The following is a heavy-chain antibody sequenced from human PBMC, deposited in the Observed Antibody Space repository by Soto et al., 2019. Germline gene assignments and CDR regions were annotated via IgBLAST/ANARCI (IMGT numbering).Heavy chain of an antibody. CDR3: ARGGIAVARLARYGMDV. D-gene: IGHD6-19*01. CDR1: GFTFSSYD. CDR2: IGTAGDT. J-gene: IGHJ6*02. Sequence: GGSLRLSCAASGFTFSSYDMHWVRQATGKGLEWVSAIGTAGDTYYPGSVKGRFTISRENAKNSLYLQMNSLRAGDTAVYYCARGGIAVARLARYGMDVWGQGTTVTVSS. V-gene: IGHV3-13*01.